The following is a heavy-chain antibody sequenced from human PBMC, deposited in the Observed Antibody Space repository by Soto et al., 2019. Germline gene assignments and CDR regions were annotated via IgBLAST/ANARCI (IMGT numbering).Heavy chain of an antibody. CDR2: ISGSGGST. Sequence: EVQLLESGGGLVQPGGSLRLSCAASGFTFSSYAMSWVRQAPGKGLEWVSAISGSGGSTYYADSVKGRFTISRDNSKNTLYLQMHSLRAEDTAVYYCAKGAFNDFWSGYYLEPYFDYWGQGTLVTVSS. CDR1: GFTFSSYA. D-gene: IGHD3-3*01. CDR3: AKGAFNDFWSGYYLEPYFDY. J-gene: IGHJ4*02. V-gene: IGHV3-23*01.